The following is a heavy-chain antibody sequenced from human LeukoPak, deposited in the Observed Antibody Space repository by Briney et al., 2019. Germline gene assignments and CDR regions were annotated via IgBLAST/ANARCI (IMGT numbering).Heavy chain of an antibody. D-gene: IGHD2-15*01. CDR2: INHRGST. CDR1: GGSFSGYY. V-gene: IGHV4-34*01. Sequence: SETLSLTCAVYGGSFSGYYWSWIRQPPGKGLEWIGEINHRGSTNYNPSLKSRVTISVDTSKNQFSLKLSSVTAADTAVYYCAREDDYGDYWGQGTLVTVSS. J-gene: IGHJ4*02. CDR3: AREDDYGDY.